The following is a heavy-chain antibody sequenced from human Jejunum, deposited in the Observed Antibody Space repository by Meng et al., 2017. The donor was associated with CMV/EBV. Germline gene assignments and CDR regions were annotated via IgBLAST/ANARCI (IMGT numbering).Heavy chain of an antibody. J-gene: IGHJ4*02. CDR3: GRYASGSYRFDY. D-gene: IGHD3-10*01. V-gene: IGHV4-30-2*01. Sequence: AVSGGSIPPGGYSWSWFRQPPGKGLEWIAYIYHGGNTYYNPSLKSRVSISTDTSKNQFSLSLTSMTAADTAVYYCGRYASGSYRFDYWGQGTLVTVSS. CDR2: IYHGGNT. CDR1: GGSIPPGGYS.